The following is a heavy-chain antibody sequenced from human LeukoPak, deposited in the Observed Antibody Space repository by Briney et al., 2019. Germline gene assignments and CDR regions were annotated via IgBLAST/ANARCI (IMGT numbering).Heavy chain of an antibody. Sequence: SENLSLTCAVYGGSFSGYYWSWIRQPPGKGLEWIGEINHSGSTNYNPSLKSRVTISVGTSKNQFSLKLSSVTAADTAVYYCARRRYSYSINWFDPWGQGTLVTVSS. CDR3: ARRRYSYSINWFDP. D-gene: IGHD2-15*01. CDR1: GGSFSGYY. J-gene: IGHJ5*02. V-gene: IGHV4-34*01. CDR2: INHSGST.